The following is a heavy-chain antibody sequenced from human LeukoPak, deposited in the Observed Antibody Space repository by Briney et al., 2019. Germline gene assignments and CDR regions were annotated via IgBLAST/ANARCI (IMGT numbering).Heavy chain of an antibody. J-gene: IGHJ4*02. CDR3: ARDVVGATYFD. V-gene: IGHV3-7*03. D-gene: IGHD1-26*01. CDR2: IKKDGSEK. CDR1: GFIFSGSW. Sequence: GGSLRLSCTASGFIFSGSWMAWIRQAPGKGLEWVAIIKKDGSEKYYVDSMKGRFTISRDNAKNTLYLQMNSLRAEDTAVYYCARDVVGATYFDWGQGTLVTVSS.